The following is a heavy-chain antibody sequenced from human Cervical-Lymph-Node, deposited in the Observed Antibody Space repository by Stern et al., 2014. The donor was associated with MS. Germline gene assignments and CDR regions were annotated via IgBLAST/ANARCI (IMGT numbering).Heavy chain of an antibody. J-gene: IGHJ5*02. CDR1: GYSFTNYA. CDR2: INTGNGNT. Sequence: VQLVESGAEVKRPGASVRVSCKASGYSFTNYAMHWVRQVPGQRLEWMGWINTGNGNTKYSQKFQGRVTIIRDTSASTAYMELSSLRFEDTAVYYCARDQDYDFWSGLNWFDPWGQGTLVTVSS. CDR3: ARDQDYDFWSGLNWFDP. V-gene: IGHV1-3*04. D-gene: IGHD3-3*01.